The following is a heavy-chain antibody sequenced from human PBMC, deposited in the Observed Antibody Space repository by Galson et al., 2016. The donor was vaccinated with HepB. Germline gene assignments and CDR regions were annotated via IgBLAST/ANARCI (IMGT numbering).Heavy chain of an antibody. CDR2: ISTYNVKT. J-gene: IGHJ6*02. CDR3: ARDEGMDV. CDR1: GYRFTSYG. Sequence: SVKVSCKASGYRFTSYGISWVRQAPGRGLEWMGWISTYNVKTILAQKFQGRVTMTTETSTTTAYMELRSLRSDDTAIYYCARDEGMDVWGQGTTVTVSS. V-gene: IGHV1-18*01.